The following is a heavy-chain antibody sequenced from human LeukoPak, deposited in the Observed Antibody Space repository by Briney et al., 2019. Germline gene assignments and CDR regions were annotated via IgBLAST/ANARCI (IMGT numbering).Heavy chain of an antibody. D-gene: IGHD5-18*01. J-gene: IGHJ4*02. V-gene: IGHV1-24*01. CDR2: FDPEDGET. CDR1: GYTLTELS. CDR3: ATGDTAMVTPSFDY. Sequence: ASVKVSCKASGYTLTELSMHWVRQAPGKGLEWMGGFDPEDGETIYAQKFQGRVTMTEDTSTDTAYMELSSLRSEDTAVYYCATGDTAMVTPSFDYWGQGTLVTVSS.